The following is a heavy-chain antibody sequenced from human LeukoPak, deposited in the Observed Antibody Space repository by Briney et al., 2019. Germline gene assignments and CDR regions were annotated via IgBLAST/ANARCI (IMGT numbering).Heavy chain of an antibody. Sequence: PGGTLRLSCAASGFTFNNYDMNWVRQAPGKGLEWVSAISGSGGSTYYADSVKGRFTMSRDNSKNTLYLQLNSLRAEDTAVYYCAKGPKQLLVGSRGHYFDYWGQGTLVTVSS. V-gene: IGHV3-23*01. CDR1: GFTFNNYD. CDR2: ISGSGGST. J-gene: IGHJ4*02. CDR3: AKGPKQLLVGSRGHYFDY. D-gene: IGHD6-13*01.